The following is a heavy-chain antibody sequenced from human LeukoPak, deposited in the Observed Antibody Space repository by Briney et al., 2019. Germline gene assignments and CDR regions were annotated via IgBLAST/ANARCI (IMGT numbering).Heavy chain of an antibody. J-gene: IGHJ4*02. CDR2: ISSSGSTI. CDR1: GFTFSDYY. CDR3: ARVFYGSGSRYFDY. Sequence: GGSLRLSCAASGFTFSDYYMRWLRQAPGKGLEGVSYISSSGSTIYYADSVKGRFTISRDNAKNSLYLQMNSQRAEDTAVYYCARVFYGSGSRYFDYWGQGTLVTVSS. D-gene: IGHD3-10*01. V-gene: IGHV3-11*01.